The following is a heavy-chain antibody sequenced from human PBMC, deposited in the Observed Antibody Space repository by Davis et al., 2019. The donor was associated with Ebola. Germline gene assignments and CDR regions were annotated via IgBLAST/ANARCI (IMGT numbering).Heavy chain of an antibody. CDR2: FSYGDNT. V-gene: IGHV4-39*07. D-gene: IGHD3-16*02. CDR3: ARYWGVYDYVWGSYRQTGFDP. J-gene: IGHJ5*02. Sequence: MPSETLSLTCTVSGASISSRSYYWGWIRQPPGKGLEWVGSFSYGDNTHYYNPSLRSRVTISVDTSKNQFSLKLSSVTAADTAVYYCARYWGVYDYVWGSYRQTGFDPWGQGTLVTVSS. CDR1: GASISSRSYY.